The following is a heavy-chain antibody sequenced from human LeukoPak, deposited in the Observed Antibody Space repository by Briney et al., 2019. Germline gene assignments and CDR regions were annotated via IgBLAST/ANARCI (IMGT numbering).Heavy chain of an antibody. CDR1: GFTFSSYA. V-gene: IGHV3-23*01. CDR3: AKTPIVVVPAAIDY. CDR2: ISGSGSIT. Sequence: PGGSLRLSCAASGFTFSSYAMSWVRQAPGKGLEWVSGISGSGSITYYADSVKGRFTISRDNSKNTLYLQMNSLRAEDTAVYYCAKTPIVVVPAAIDYWGQGTLVTVSS. J-gene: IGHJ4*02. D-gene: IGHD2-2*01.